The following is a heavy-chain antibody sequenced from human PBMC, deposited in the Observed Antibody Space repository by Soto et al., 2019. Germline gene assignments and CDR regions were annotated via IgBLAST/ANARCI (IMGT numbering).Heavy chain of an antibody. D-gene: IGHD6-19*01. V-gene: IGHV4-39*01. CDR3: AKWRGSGWAWYFDN. CDR1: GGSISSRSYY. Sequence: SEALSVTCTVSGGSISSRSYYWGWILQPPGKGLEWIGSIDYIGSTYFIPSIKSRVTISVDTSKNQFSLKLSSVTAADTAVYYCAKWRGSGWAWYFDNWGQGTLVTVSS. CDR2: IDYIGST. J-gene: IGHJ4*02.